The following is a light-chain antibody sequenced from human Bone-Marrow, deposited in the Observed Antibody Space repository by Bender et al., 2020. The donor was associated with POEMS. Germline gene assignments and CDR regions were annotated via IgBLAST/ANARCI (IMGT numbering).Light chain of an antibody. V-gene: IGLV2-14*03. CDR3: SSWDDSLSGWV. Sequence: QSALTQPASVSGSPGQSITISCTGTSSDVGGYNFVSWFQQHPGKAPKLIIYNVNGRPSGVSDRFSGSKSDNTASLTISDIQSEDDGDYYCSSWDDSLSGWVFGGGTKLTVL. CDR1: SSDVGGYNF. CDR2: NVN. J-gene: IGLJ3*02.